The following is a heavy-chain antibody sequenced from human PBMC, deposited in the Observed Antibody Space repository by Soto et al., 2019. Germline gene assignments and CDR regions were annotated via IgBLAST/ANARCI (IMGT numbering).Heavy chain of an antibody. CDR1: GVSFSDYY. Sequence: QILLQQWGAGLLKPSETLSLTCAVYGVSFSDYYWSWIRQPPGKGLEWIGEINHSGSTNYNPSLXSXVXXSVDTSKTQFSLKLSSVTAADTAVYYCARTSRFDYWGQGTLVTVSS. J-gene: IGHJ4*02. CDR3: ARTSRFDY. V-gene: IGHV4-34*01. CDR2: INHSGST. D-gene: IGHD6-6*01.